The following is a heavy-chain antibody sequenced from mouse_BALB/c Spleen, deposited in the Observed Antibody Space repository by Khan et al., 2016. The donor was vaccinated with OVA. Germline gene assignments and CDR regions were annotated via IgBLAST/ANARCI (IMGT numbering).Heavy chain of an antibody. J-gene: IGHJ4*01. Sequence: VQLKASGAELVKPGDSVKLSCTASGFNINDTCLHWVKQRPEQGLEWIGRIDHANGDTKYDPTFPAKANITADTPSNIAYLQLSSLTSEDTAVYYCASSNSFWPMAYWCHGTTFTVSS. V-gene: IGHV14-3*02. CDR1: GFNINDTC. CDR2: IDHANGDT. CDR3: ASSNSFWPMAY.